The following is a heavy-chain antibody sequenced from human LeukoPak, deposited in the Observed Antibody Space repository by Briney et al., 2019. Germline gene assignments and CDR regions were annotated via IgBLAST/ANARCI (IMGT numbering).Heavy chain of an antibody. V-gene: IGHV3-23*01. D-gene: IGHD1-1*01. CDR3: AKHPQLEWLFDY. CDR1: GFTFSSYA. Sequence: GGSLRLSCTASGFTFSSYAMSWVRQAPGKGLEWASAICGSGGSTYYADSVKGRFTISRDNSKNTLCLQMNSLRAEVTAVYYCAKHPQLEWLFDYWGQGTLVTVSS. J-gene: IGHJ4*02. CDR2: ICGSGGST.